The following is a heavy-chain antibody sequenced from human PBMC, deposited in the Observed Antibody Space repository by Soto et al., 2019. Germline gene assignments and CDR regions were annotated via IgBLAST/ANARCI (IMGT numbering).Heavy chain of an antibody. CDR3: ARDASRIAAAGTRRYYYGMDV. J-gene: IGHJ6*02. Sequence: SETLSLTCTVSGGSVSSGSYYWSWIRQPPGKGLEWIGYIYYSGSTNYNHSLKSRVTISVDTSKNQFSLKLSSVTAADTAVYYCARDASRIAAAGTRRYYYGMDVWGQGTTVTVSS. CDR1: GGSVSSGSYY. D-gene: IGHD6-13*01. V-gene: IGHV4-61*01. CDR2: IYYSGST.